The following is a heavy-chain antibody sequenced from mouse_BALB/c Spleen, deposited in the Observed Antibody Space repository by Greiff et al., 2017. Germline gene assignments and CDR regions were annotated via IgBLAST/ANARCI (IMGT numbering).Heavy chain of an antibody. CDR2: IDPANGNT. Sequence: EVKLMESGAELVKPGASVKLSCTASGFNIKDTYMHWVKQRPEQGLEWIGRIDPANGNTKYDPKFQGKATITEDTSSNTAYLQLSSLTSEDTAVYYCAGYQFAYWGQGTLVTVSA. CDR3: AGYQFAY. CDR1: GFNIKDTY. V-gene: IGHV14-3*02. D-gene: IGHD2-2*01. J-gene: IGHJ3*01.